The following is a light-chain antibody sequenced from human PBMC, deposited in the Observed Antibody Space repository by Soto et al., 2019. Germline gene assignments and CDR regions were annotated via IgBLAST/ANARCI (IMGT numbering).Light chain of an antibody. V-gene: IGLV2-14*01. CDR3: SSYTSSRTVV. Sequence: QSALTQPASVSASPGQSITISCTGTSSDVGGYNYVSWYQQHPGKAPKLMIYDVSNRPSGVSNRFSGSKSGNRASLTISGLQAEDEADYYCSSYTSSRTVVFGGGTKVTVL. J-gene: IGLJ2*01. CDR2: DVS. CDR1: SSDVGGYNY.